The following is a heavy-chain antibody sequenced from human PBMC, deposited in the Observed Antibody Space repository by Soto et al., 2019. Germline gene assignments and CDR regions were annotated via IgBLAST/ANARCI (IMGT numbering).Heavy chain of an antibody. CDR1: GGSVSSSYW. V-gene: IGHV4-4*02. CDR3: AGSVNYAFWRGSAPHYYFDY. J-gene: IGHJ4*02. CDR2: IYYSGST. Sequence: PSETLSLTCAVSGGSVSSSYWWSWIRQSPGKGLEWIGEIYYSGSTKYSPSLKSRVTMSVDESTNQFSLKLTSVTAADTAVYYCAGSVNYAFWRGSAPHYYFDYWSQGTLVT. D-gene: IGHD3-3*01.